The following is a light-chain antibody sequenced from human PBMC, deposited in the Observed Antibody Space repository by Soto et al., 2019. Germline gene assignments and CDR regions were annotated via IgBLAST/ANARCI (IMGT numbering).Light chain of an antibody. CDR3: QQYGSSPVT. Sequence: EIVLTQSPGTLSLSPGERATLSCRASQSVSSSYLAWYQQKPGQAPRLLIYGASSSATGIPDRFSGSGSGTDFTLTISRLEPEDLAVYYGQQYGSSPVTFGQRTKVEIK. V-gene: IGKV3-20*01. CDR1: QSVSSSY. CDR2: GAS. J-gene: IGKJ1*01.